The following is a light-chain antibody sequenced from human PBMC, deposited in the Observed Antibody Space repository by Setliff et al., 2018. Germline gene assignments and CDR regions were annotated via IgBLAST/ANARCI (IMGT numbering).Light chain of an antibody. CDR1: SSDVGAYNY. Sequence: QSVLTQPAAVSGSPGQSIAISCTGTSSDVGAYNYVSWYQHHPGKPPKLMIFEVTKRPSGVSDRFSGSKSGNTASLTISGLQPEDEADYYCLSYTSETTHALFGGGTKVTVL. V-gene: IGLV2-14*01. CDR3: LSYTSETTHAL. CDR2: EVT. J-gene: IGLJ2*01.